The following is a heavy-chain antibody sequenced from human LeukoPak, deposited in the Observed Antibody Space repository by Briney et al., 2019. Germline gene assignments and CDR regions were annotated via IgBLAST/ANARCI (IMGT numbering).Heavy chain of an antibody. CDR1: GYSISSGYY. D-gene: IGHD2/OR15-2a*01. J-gene: IGHJ4*02. CDR2: IYHSGST. V-gene: IGHV4-38-2*02. Sequence: SETLSLTCTVSGYSISSGYYWGWIRQPPGKGLEWIGSIYHSGSTYYNPSLRSRVTISVDTSKNQFSLKLSSVTAADTAVYYCARGNPYLDYWGQGTLVTVSS. CDR3: ARGNPYLDY.